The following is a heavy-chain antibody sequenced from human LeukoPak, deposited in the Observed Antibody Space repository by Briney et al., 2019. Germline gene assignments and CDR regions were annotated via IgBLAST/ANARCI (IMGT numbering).Heavy chain of an antibody. V-gene: IGHV3-23*01. Sequence: GGSLRLSCAASGFTFSSYAMSWVRQAPGKGLEWVSAISGSGGSTYYADSVKGRFTISRDNSKNTLYLQMNSLRAEDTAVYYCAKQGRCSSTSCYTYFDYWGQGTLVTVSS. CDR3: AKQGRCSSTSCYTYFDY. CDR2: ISGSGGST. D-gene: IGHD2-2*02. J-gene: IGHJ4*02. CDR1: GFTFSSYA.